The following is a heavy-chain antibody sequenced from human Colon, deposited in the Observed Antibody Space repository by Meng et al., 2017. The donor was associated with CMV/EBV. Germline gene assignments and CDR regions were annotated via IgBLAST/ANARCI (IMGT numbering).Heavy chain of an antibody. CDR2: ISYDGSNK. V-gene: IGHV3-30*04. Sequence: GESLKISCAASGFTFSSYAMHWVRQAPGKGLEWVAVISYDGSNKYYADSVKGRFTISRDNSKNTPYLQMNSLRAEDTAVYYCTRTFRYYFDFWGQGTLVTVSS. CDR3: TRTFRYYFDF. CDR1: GFTFSSYA. J-gene: IGHJ4*02. D-gene: IGHD2/OR15-2a*01.